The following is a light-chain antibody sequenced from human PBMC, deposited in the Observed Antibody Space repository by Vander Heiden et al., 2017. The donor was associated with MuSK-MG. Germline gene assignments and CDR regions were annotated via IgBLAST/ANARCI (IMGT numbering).Light chain of an antibody. CDR2: DVS. Sequence: QSALTQPRSVSGSPGQSVTISCTGTSSDVGGYNYVSWYQQHPGKAPKLMIYDVSKRPSGGPDRFSGSKSGNTASLTISGLQAEDEADYYCCSYAGSYTSDVVFGGGTKLKVL. CDR3: CSYAGSYTSDVV. V-gene: IGLV2-11*01. J-gene: IGLJ2*01. CDR1: SSDVGGYNY.